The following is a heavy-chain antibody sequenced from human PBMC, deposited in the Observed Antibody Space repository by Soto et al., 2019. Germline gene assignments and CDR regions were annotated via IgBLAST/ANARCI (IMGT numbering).Heavy chain of an antibody. J-gene: IGHJ4*02. CDR2: IGPESGAT. Sequence: ASVKVSCKASGYTFTGHYIHWVRQAPEQGPEWMGEIGPESGATRYAQRFQGRVTMTRDMSITTVYMELNNLSPDDTAVYYCGRGRSGQIVVFYWGQGXPVTVS. V-gene: IGHV1-2*02. CDR1: GYTFTGHY. CDR3: GRGRSGQIVVFY. D-gene: IGHD1-26*01.